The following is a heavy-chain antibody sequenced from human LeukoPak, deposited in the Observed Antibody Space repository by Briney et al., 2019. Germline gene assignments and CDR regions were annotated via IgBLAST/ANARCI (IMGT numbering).Heavy chain of an antibody. Sequence: PGGSLRLSCAASGFTFSSYAMSWVRQAPGKGLEWVSAISGSGGSTYYADSVKGRFTISRDNSKNTLYLQMNSLRAEDTAVYYCAKVIQITMVRGVTTFDYWGQGTLVTVSS. CDR3: AKVIQITMVRGVTTFDY. CDR1: GFTFSSYA. CDR2: ISGSGGST. V-gene: IGHV3-23*01. J-gene: IGHJ4*02. D-gene: IGHD3-10*01.